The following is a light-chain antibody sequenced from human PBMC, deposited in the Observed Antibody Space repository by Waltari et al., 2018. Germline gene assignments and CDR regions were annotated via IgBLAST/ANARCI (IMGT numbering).Light chain of an antibody. CDR3: QWYNNWPPGRT. Sequence: EVVLTQSPATLSASPGERATPSCRASQSVSINLAWYQQKPGQAPRLLIHGASTRATGVPARFSGSGAGTEFTLTISSLQSEDSAVYYCQWYNNWPPGRTFGQGTKVEIK. V-gene: IGKV3-15*01. CDR1: QSVSIN. CDR2: GAS. J-gene: IGKJ1*01.